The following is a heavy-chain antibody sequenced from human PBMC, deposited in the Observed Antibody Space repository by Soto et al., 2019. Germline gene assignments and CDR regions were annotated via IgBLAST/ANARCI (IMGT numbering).Heavy chain of an antibody. Sequence: ASVKVSCEASGYTFTSYGISWVRQAPGQGLEWMGWISAYSGNTNYAQKLQGRVTMTTDTSTSTAYMELRSLRSDDTAVYYCARVDSSSWYDGYYYYGMDVWGQGTTVTVSS. V-gene: IGHV1-18*01. CDR3: ARVDSSSWYDGYYYYGMDV. CDR2: ISAYSGNT. J-gene: IGHJ6*02. CDR1: GYTFTSYG. D-gene: IGHD6-13*01.